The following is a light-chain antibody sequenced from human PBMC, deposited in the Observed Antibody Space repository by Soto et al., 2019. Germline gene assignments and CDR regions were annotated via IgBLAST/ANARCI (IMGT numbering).Light chain of an antibody. J-gene: IGKJ4*01. CDR1: QSVSSN. CDR2: GAS. Sequence: EIVMTQSPATLSVSPGERATLSCRASQSVSSNLAWYQQKPGQAPRLLIYGASTRATGIPARFSGSGSGTEFTLTITSLPSADSAVYYCQQYNSWPLTLGGGPKGDTK. CDR3: QQYNSWPLT. V-gene: IGKV3-15*01.